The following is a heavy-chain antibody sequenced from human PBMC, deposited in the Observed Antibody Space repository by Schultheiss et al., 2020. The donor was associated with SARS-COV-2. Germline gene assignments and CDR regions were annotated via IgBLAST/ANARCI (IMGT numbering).Heavy chain of an antibody. CDR1: GGSISSSNW. D-gene: IGHD1-26*01. CDR3: ARGFSGSYYYYYGMDV. Sequence: SETLSLTCAVSGGSISSSNWWSWVRQPPGKGLEWIGEIYHSGSTNYNPSLKSRVTISVDKSKNQFSLKLSSVTAADTAVYYCARGFSGSYYYYYGMDVWGQGTTVTVSS. V-gene: IGHV4-4*02. J-gene: IGHJ6*02. CDR2: IYHSGST.